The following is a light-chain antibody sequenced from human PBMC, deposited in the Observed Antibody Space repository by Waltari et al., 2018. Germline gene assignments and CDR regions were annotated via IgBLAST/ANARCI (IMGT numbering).Light chain of an antibody. Sequence: QSALTQPASVSGSPGQSITISCTGTSSDVGFFNLVSWYQHHPGRAPKRIIYGVTTRASGVSDRFSASKSGNTASRTISGLQTEDEADYYCCSYELSSIWVFGGGTKLTVL. J-gene: IGLJ3*02. V-gene: IGLV2-23*02. CDR2: GVT. CDR1: SSDVGFFNL. CDR3: CSYELSSIWV.